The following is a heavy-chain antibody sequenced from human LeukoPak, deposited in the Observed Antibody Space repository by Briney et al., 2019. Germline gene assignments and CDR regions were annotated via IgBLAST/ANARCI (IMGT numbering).Heavy chain of an antibody. CDR2: IKQDGTEK. CDR1: GFTFSGYW. Sequence: PGGSLRLSCAASGFTFSGYWMNWVRQAPGKVLEWVANIKQDGTEKHYVDSVKGRFTISRDNAKNSLYLQMNNLRAEDTAVYYCARDGHANDAFDIWGQGTMVTVSS. J-gene: IGHJ3*02. CDR3: ARDGHANDAFDI. V-gene: IGHV3-7*05.